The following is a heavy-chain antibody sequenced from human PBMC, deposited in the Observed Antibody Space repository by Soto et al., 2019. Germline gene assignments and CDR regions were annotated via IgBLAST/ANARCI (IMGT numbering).Heavy chain of an antibody. CDR2: ISGSGGST. V-gene: IGHV3-23*01. D-gene: IGHD2-2*01. Sequence: EVHLLESGGGLVQPGGSLRLTCAASGFTFSTYAMTWVRQAPGKGLEWVSAISGSGGSTYYADSVKGRFTISRDNSKNTLNLQMNSLRAEDTAVYYCANSGYCSGTSCFYYSYYCMDVWGKGTTVTVSS. CDR3: ANSGYCSGTSCFYYSYYCMDV. CDR1: GFTFSTYA. J-gene: IGHJ6*03.